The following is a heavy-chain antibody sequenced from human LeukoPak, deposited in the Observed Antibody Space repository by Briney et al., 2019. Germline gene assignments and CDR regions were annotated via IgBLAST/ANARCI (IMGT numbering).Heavy chain of an antibody. D-gene: IGHD3-10*01. Sequence: GASVKVSCKASGGTFSSYAISWVRQAPGQGLEWMGGIIPIFGTANYAQKFQGRVTITADESTSTAYMELSSLRSEDTAVYYCARDVVGFGELWRGWFGPWGQGTLVTVSS. CDR2: IIPIFGTA. V-gene: IGHV1-69*13. CDR3: ARDVVGFGELWRGWFGP. J-gene: IGHJ5*02. CDR1: GGTFSSYA.